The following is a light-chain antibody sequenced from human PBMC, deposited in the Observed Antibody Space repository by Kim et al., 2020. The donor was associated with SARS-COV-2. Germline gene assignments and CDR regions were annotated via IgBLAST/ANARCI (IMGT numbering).Light chain of an antibody. V-gene: IGKV3-15*01. Sequence: EIVMTQSPATLSVSPGERATLSCRASQSISNYLAWYQVKPGQAPRLLIYGASARATGITARYSGGGSGTEFTLTISSLQSEDFAVYYCQQYNDWPLLTFGGGTKLEIK. J-gene: IGKJ4*01. CDR1: QSISNY. CDR2: GAS. CDR3: QQYNDWPLLT.